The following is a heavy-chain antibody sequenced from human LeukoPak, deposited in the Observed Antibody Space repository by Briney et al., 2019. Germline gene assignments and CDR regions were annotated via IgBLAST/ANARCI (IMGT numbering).Heavy chain of an antibody. Sequence: SQTLSLTCTVSGGSISSGGYYWSWIRQPPGKGLEGIGYIYHSGSTYYNPSLKSRVTISVDRSKNQFSLKLSSVTAADTAVYYRARAPLKKIAAAGTGDYWGQGTLVTVSS. CDR3: ARAPLKKIAAAGTGDY. CDR2: IYHSGST. D-gene: IGHD6-13*01. CDR1: GGSISSGGYY. V-gene: IGHV4-30-2*01. J-gene: IGHJ4*02.